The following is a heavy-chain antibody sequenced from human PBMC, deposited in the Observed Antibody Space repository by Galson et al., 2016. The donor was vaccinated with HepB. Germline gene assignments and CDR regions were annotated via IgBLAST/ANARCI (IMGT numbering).Heavy chain of an antibody. Sequence: SVKVSCKVSGYTIIELSMHWVRQAPGKGLEWMGGFNPENGKTIYAQKFQGRLTVTEDSSSDTGYMELSSLRSEDTAVYYCATAHDYGDYGGFDSWGQGTLIIVSS. CDR1: GYTIIELS. V-gene: IGHV1-24*01. CDR3: ATAHDYGDYGGFDS. CDR2: FNPENGKT. D-gene: IGHD4-17*01. J-gene: IGHJ4*02.